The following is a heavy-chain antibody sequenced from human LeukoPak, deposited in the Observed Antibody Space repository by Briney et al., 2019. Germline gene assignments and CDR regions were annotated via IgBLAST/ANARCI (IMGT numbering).Heavy chain of an antibody. Sequence: PSETLSLTCSVSGGSIRSYYWSWIRQPPGKGLEWIGYIYYSGSTYYNPSLKSRVTISVDTSKNQFSLKLSSVTAADTAVYYCARAPSHSSGWYGYWGQGTLVTVSS. CDR1: GGSIRSYY. CDR2: IYYSGST. V-gene: IGHV4-59*12. CDR3: ARAPSHSSGWYGY. D-gene: IGHD6-19*01. J-gene: IGHJ4*02.